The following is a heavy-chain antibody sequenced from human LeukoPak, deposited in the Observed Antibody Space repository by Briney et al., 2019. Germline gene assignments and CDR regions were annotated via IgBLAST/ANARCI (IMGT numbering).Heavy chain of an antibody. V-gene: IGHV1-18*01. J-gene: IGHJ6*02. CDR2: ISAYNGNT. Sequence: RASVKVSCKASRYTFTSYGISWVRQAPGQGREWMGWISAYNGNTNYAQKLQGRVTMTTDTSTSTAYMELRSLRSDDTAVYYCARNTGIAAAGATDVWGQGTTVTVSS. CDR1: RYTFTSYG. CDR3: ARNTGIAAAGATDV. D-gene: IGHD6-13*01.